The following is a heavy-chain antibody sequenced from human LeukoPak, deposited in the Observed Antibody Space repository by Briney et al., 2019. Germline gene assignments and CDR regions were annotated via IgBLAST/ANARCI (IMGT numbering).Heavy chain of an antibody. Sequence: SETLSLTCTVSGGSISGNAWNWIRQPAGKGLEWIGRILTSGSTNYNPSLKSRVTMSVDTSKNQFSLKLSSLTAADTTVYYCARRFNSDNDDVFDIWGQGTMVAVSS. D-gene: IGHD1-20*01. V-gene: IGHV4-4*07. J-gene: IGHJ3*02. CDR1: GGSISGNA. CDR2: ILTSGST. CDR3: ARRFNSDNDDVFDI.